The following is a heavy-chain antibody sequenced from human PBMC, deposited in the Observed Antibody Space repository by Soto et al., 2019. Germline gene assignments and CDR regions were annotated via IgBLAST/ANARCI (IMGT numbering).Heavy chain of an antibody. Sequence: QVQIQQWGAGLLKPSETLSLTCAVYGGSFSDFHWSWIRQPPGKGLEWIAEINHRGNTNYNPSLRSRVTMSVDTSQNQLSLKMTPVTAADTAVYYCARTHYSMDVWDKGTTVTVSS. J-gene: IGHJ6*03. CDR3: ARTHYSMDV. CDR2: INHRGNT. CDR1: GGSFSDFH. V-gene: IGHV4-34*01.